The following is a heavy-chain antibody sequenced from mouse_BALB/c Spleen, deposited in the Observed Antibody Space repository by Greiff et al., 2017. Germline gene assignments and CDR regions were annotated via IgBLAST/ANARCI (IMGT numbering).Heavy chain of an antibody. CDR1: GYTFTDYN. Sequence: EVKLMESGPELVKPGASVKIPCKASGYTFTDYNMDWVKQSHGKSLEWIGDINPNNGGTIYNQKFKGKATLTVDKSSSTAYMELRSLTSEDTAVYYCARSGYRIHGIWAYWGQGTLVTVSA. CDR3: ARSGYRIHGIWAY. CDR2: INPNNGGT. D-gene: IGHD3-1*01. J-gene: IGHJ3*01. V-gene: IGHV1-18*01.